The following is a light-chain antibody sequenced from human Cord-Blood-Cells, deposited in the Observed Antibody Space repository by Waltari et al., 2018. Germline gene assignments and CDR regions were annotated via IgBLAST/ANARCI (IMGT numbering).Light chain of an antibody. J-gene: IGKJ2*01. Sequence: DIVMTQSPDSLAVSLGERATINCKSSQSVLYSSNNKNYLAWYQQKPGQPPKLLIYWASTRESGVPDPFSGSGSGTDFTLTISSLQAEDVAVYYCQQYYSTPLYTFGQGTKLEIK. V-gene: IGKV4-1*01. CDR2: WAS. CDR3: QQYYSTPLYT. CDR1: QSVLYSSNNKNY.